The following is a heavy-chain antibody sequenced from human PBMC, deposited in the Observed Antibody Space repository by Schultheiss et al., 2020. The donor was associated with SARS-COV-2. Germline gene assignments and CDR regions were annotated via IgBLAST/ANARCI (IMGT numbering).Heavy chain of an antibody. J-gene: IGHJ6*02. CDR3: TRRSAMTPDIVVVPAAIRGHYYGMDV. CDR1: GGSISSYY. V-gene: IGHV4-4*07. CDR2: IYTSGST. Sequence: GSLRLSCTVSGGSISSYYWSWIRQPAGKGLEWIGRIYTSGSTNYNPSHKSRVTISVDTSKNQFSLKLSSVTAADTAMYYCTRRSAMTPDIVVVPAAIRGHYYGMDVWGQGTTVTVSS. D-gene: IGHD2-2*02.